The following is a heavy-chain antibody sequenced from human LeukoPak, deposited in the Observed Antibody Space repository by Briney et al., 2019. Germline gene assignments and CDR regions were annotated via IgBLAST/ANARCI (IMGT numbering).Heavy chain of an antibody. CDR1: GGSFSGYY. V-gene: IGHV4-34*01. D-gene: IGHD3-22*01. CDR2: INHSGST. J-gene: IGHJ4*02. Sequence: SETLSLTCAVYGGSFSGYYWSWIRQPPVKGLEWIGEINHSGSTNYNPSLKSRVTISVDTSKNQFSLKLSSVTAADTAVYYCARANYYDSSPVLDYWGQGTLVTVSS. CDR3: ARANYYDSSPVLDY.